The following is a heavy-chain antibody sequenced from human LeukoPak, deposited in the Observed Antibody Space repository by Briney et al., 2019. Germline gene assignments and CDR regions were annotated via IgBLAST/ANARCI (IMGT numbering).Heavy chain of an antibody. Sequence: PSETLSLTCTVSGGSISSGSYYWSWIRQPAGKGLEWIGRIYSSGSTNYNPSLKSRVTISVDTSKNQFSLKLSSVTAADTAVYYCARRRRFGEFHNWFDPWGQGTLVTVSS. V-gene: IGHV4-61*02. J-gene: IGHJ5*02. D-gene: IGHD3-10*01. CDR3: ARRRRFGEFHNWFDP. CDR2: IYSSGST. CDR1: GGSISSGSYY.